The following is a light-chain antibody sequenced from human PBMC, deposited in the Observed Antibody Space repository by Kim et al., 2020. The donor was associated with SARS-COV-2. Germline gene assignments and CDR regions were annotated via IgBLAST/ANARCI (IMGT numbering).Light chain of an antibody. V-gene: IGKV3-20*01. CDR2: GAS. Sequence: IVLTQSPGTLSLSPGERATLSCRASQTVNDNYLAWFQQRPGQAPRLLIYGASSRATGIPDRFRGSGSGTDFTLTISRLEPEDFAVYFCHQYRTSPWTFGQGTKVEIK. J-gene: IGKJ1*01. CDR3: HQYRTSPWT. CDR1: QTVNDNY.